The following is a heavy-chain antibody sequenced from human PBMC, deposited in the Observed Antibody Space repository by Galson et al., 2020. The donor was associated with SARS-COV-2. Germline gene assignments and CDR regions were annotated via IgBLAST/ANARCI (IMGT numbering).Heavy chain of an antibody. D-gene: IGHD3-3*01. CDR2: IWYDGSNK. CDR1: GFTFSSYG. CDR3: ARDLIFYYDYYMDV. V-gene: IGHV3-33*01. Sequence: GESLKISCAASGFTFSSYGMHWVRQAPGKGLEWVAVIWYDGSNKYYADSVKGRFTISRDNSKNTLYLQMNSLRAEDTAVYYCARDLIFYYDYYMDVWGKVAAVAVSS. J-gene: IGHJ6*03.